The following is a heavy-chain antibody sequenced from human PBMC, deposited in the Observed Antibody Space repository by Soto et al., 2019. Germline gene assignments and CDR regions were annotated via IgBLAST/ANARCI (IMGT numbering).Heavy chain of an antibody. D-gene: IGHD2-15*01. CDR1: GGTFSSYA. CDR2: IIPIFGTA. V-gene: IGHV1-69*06. J-gene: IGHJ4*02. Sequence: QVQLVQSGAEVKKPGSSVKVSCTASGGTFSSYAISWVRQAPGQGLEWMGGIIPIFGTANYAQKFQGRVTITADKSTSTAYMELSSLRSEDTAVYYCARDGCSGGSCYSYYFDYWGQGTLVTVSS. CDR3: ARDGCSGGSCYSYYFDY.